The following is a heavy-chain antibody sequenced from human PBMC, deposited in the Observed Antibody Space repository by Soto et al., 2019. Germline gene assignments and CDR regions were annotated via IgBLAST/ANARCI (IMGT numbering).Heavy chain of an antibody. CDR3: AKDRGRYCSSTSCYPLHR. D-gene: IGHD2-2*01. J-gene: IGHJ4*02. CDR1: GFTFSSYG. CDR2: ISYDGSNK. Sequence: QVQLVESGGGVVQPGRSLRLSCAASGFTFSSYGMHWVRQAPGKGLEWVAVISYDGSNKYYADSVKGRFTISRDNSKNTLYLQMNSLRAEDTAVYYCAKDRGRYCSSTSCYPLHRWGQGTLVTVSS. V-gene: IGHV3-30*18.